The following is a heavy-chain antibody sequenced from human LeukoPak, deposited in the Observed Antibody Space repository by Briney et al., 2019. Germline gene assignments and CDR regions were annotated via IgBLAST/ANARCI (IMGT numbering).Heavy chain of an antibody. Sequence: PGGSLRLSCAASGFSFSNYWMSWVRQAPGKGLEWVANMKQDGSEKYYVDSVKGRFTISRDNSKNTLYLQMNSLRAEDTAVYYCAKENGVSGDDAFDIWGQGTMVTVSS. D-gene: IGHD2-8*01. CDR3: AKENGVSGDDAFDI. J-gene: IGHJ3*02. V-gene: IGHV3-7*01. CDR1: GFSFSNYW. CDR2: MKQDGSEK.